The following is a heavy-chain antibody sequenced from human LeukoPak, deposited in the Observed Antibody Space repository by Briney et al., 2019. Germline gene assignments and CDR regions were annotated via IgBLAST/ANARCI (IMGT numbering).Heavy chain of an antibody. CDR2: ISSSGSTT. CDR1: GFTFSSYE. V-gene: IGHV3-48*03. Sequence: GGSLRLSCAASGFTFSSYEMNWVRQAPGKGLEWVSYISSSGSTTYYADSVKGRFTISRDNSKNTLYLQMNSLRAEDTAVYYCAKLGGSVAYYYYYMDVWGKGTTATVSS. CDR3: AKLGGSVAYYYYYMDV. D-gene: IGHD3-16*01. J-gene: IGHJ6*03.